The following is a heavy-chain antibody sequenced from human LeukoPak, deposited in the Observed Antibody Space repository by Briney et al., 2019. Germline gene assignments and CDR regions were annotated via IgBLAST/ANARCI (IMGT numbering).Heavy chain of an antibody. D-gene: IGHD2-21*02. Sequence: GRSLRLSCAASGFTFSSYPMHWVRQAPGKGLEWVAVISYDGSNKYYADSVKGRFTISRDNSKNTLYLQMNSLRAEDTAVYYCARVSVVVTATPDYWGQGTLVTVSS. CDR2: ISYDGSNK. CDR3: ARVSVVVTATPDY. CDR1: GFTFSSYP. V-gene: IGHV3-30-3*01. J-gene: IGHJ4*02.